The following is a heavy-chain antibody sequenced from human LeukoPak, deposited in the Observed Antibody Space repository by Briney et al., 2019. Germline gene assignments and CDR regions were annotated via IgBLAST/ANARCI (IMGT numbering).Heavy chain of an antibody. D-gene: IGHD3-16*02. Sequence: NPSETLSLTCTVSGGSISSSSYYWGWIRQPPGKGLEWIGSIYYSGSTYYNPSLKSRVTISVDTSKNQLSLKLSPVTAADTAVYYCARGRYDYVWGSYRYTRQYYFDYWGQGTLVTVSS. CDR1: GGSISSSSYY. CDR2: IYYSGST. V-gene: IGHV4-39*01. J-gene: IGHJ4*02. CDR3: ARGRYDYVWGSYRYTRQYYFDY.